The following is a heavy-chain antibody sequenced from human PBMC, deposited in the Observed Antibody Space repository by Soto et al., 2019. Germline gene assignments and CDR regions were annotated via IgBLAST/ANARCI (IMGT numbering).Heavy chain of an antibody. Sequence: SLTCAVYGGSFSGYYWSWIRQPPVKGLEWIGEINHSGSTNYNPSLKSRVTISVDTSKNQFSLKLSSVTAADTAVYYCARSPNTRYFDWLSLDYRYSFDHWRPETLVTVS. CDR1: GGSFSGYY. J-gene: IGHJ4*02. V-gene: IGHV4-34*01. CDR3: ARSPNTRYFDWLSLDYRYSFDH. CDR2: INHSGST. D-gene: IGHD3-9*01.